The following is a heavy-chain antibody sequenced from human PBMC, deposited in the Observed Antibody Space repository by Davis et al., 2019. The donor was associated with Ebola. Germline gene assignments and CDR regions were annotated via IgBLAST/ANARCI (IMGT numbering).Heavy chain of an antibody. D-gene: IGHD4-23*01. CDR3: ARDRPDYGGNSRVWFDP. CDR1: GFTFSNAW. CDR2: IKQDGSEK. Sequence: GGSLRLSCAASGFTFSNAWMSWVRQAPGKGLEWVANIKQDGSEKYYVDSVKGRFTISRDNAKNSLYLQMNSLRAEDTAVYYCARDRPDYGGNSRVWFDPWGQGTLVTVSS. V-gene: IGHV3-7*03. J-gene: IGHJ5*02.